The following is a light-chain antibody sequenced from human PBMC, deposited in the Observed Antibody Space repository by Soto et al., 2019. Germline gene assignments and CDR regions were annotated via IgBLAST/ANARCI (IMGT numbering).Light chain of an antibody. Sequence: EIVLTQSPGTLSLSPGERATLSCRASQSITSNFLAWYQQKPGQAPRLLIYGASTRAAGVPDRFSASGSGRDFTLTIPRLEPEDFAVYYCQQYGRSPLKYTFGPGTKLGVK. V-gene: IGKV3-20*01. CDR3: QQYGRSPLKYT. CDR2: GAS. J-gene: IGKJ2*01. CDR1: QSITSNF.